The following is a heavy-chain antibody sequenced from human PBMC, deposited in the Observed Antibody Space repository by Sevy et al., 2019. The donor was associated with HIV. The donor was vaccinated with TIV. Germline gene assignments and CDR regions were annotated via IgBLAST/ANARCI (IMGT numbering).Heavy chain of an antibody. CDR3: ARGGWLQRYYYYGMDV. D-gene: IGHD5-12*01. V-gene: IGHV1-2*02. CDR2: INPNSGGT. Sequence: ASVKVSCKAYGYTFTGYYMHWVRQAPGQGLEWMGWINPNSGGTNYAQKFQGRVTMTRDTSISTAYMELSRLRSDDTAVYYCARGGWLQRYYYYGMDVWGQGTTVTVSS. CDR1: GYTFTGYY. J-gene: IGHJ6*02.